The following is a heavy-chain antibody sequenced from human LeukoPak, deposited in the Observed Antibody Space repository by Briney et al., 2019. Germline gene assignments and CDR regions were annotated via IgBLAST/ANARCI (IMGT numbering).Heavy chain of an antibody. CDR1: GYTFTNYG. V-gene: IGHV1-18*01. J-gene: IGHJ4*02. CDR3: ARAPDGYDFWSGPFDY. Sequence: GASVKVSCKASGYTFTNYGISWVRQAPGHGREWIGWVSAYSRNTNYAQNLQGRVTMTTDTSTSTAYMELRSLRSYDTAVYYCARAPDGYDFWSGPFDYWGRGTLVTVSS. CDR2: VSAYSRNT. D-gene: IGHD3-3*01.